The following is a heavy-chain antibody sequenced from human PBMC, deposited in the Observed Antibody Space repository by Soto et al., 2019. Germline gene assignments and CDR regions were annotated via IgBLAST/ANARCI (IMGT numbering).Heavy chain of an antibody. CDR3: ARGHPFDF. J-gene: IGHJ4*02. V-gene: IGHV4-59*01. CDR2: IHHSGIT. Sequence: SETLSLTCTVSGDSISSYYWSWIRRPPGKGLEWIASIHHSGITNYNPSLKSRVTISVDTSKNQFSLTLRSVTAADTAAYYCARGHPFDFWGQGTPVTVSS. CDR1: GDSISSYY.